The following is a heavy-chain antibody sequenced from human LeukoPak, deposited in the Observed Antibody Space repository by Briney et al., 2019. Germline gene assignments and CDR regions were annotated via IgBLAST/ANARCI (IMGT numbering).Heavy chain of an antibody. CDR1: GFTFSDHY. V-gene: IGHV3-72*01. CDR2: TRNKANSYTT. D-gene: IGHD5-24*01. Sequence: GGSLRLSCAASGFTFSDHYMDWVRQAPGKGLEWVGRTRNKANSYTTEYAASVKGRFTISRDDSKNPLYLQMNSLKTEDTAVYYCARVGREDGDYYYGMDVWGQGTTVTVSS. J-gene: IGHJ6*02. CDR3: ARVGREDGDYYYGMDV.